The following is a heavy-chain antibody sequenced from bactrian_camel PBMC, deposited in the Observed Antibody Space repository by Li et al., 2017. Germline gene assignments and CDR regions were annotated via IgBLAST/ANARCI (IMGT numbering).Heavy chain of an antibody. J-gene: IGHJ4*01. CDR3: AAEPRGSAY. Sequence: HVQLVESGGGSVQAGGSLRLSCAATGETYTTCIMAWYRQAYGKERELVARIDSANETEYTDSVKGRFTISLDNAKKTVYLQMNSLKTEDTAVYYCAAEPRGSAYWGQGTQVTVSS. CDR2: IDSANET. V-gene: IGHV3S53*01. CDR1: GETYTTCI. D-gene: IGHD3*01.